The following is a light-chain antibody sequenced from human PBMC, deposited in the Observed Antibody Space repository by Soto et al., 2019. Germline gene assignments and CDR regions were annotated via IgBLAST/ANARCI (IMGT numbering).Light chain of an antibody. CDR3: QQSYSSWLT. Sequence: EIVLTQSPATLSLSPGERATLSCWASQSVSNSLAWYQQRPGQSPRLLIYDVSTRATGIPARFGGSGSGTDFTLTISSLETEDFAVYYCQQSYSSWLTFGGGTKVE. V-gene: IGKV3-11*01. CDR2: DVS. CDR1: QSVSNS. J-gene: IGKJ4*01.